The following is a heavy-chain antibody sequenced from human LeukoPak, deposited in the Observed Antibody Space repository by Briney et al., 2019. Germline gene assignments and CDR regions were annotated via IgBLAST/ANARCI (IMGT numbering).Heavy chain of an antibody. V-gene: IGHV3-21*01. CDR1: GFTFSSYS. J-gene: IGHJ4*02. CDR3: ARDRNYHYDSSGYYTAFDY. Sequence: TGGSLRLSCAASGFTFSSYSMNWVRQAPGKGLEWVSSISSSSSYIYYADSVKGRFTISRDNAKNSLYLQMNSLRAEDTAVYYCARDRNYHYDSSGYYTAFDYWGQGTLVTVSS. CDR2: ISSSSSYI. D-gene: IGHD3-22*01.